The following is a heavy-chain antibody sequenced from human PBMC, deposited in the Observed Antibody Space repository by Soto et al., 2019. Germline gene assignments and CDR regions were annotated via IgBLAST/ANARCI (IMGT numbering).Heavy chain of an antibody. D-gene: IGHD5-12*01. CDR1: GFTFSGYA. CDR2: ISGSGGST. V-gene: IGHV3-23*01. CDR3: AKGDGYIGAPNFDY. Sequence: GSLRLSCAASGFTFSGYAMSLVRQAPGKGLEWVSAISGSGGSTYYADSVKGRFTISRDNSKNTLYLQMNSLRAEDTAVYYCAKGDGYIGAPNFDYWGQGTLVTVSS. J-gene: IGHJ4*02.